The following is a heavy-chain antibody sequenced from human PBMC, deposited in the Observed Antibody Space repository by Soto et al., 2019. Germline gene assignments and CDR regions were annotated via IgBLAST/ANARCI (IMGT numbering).Heavy chain of an antibody. CDR2: IYHSGTT. Sequence: PSETLSLTCAVSGYSISSGYYWGWMRQPPGKGLEWIGIIYHSGTTYSNPSLKGRVTISVDTSKKQFSLKLSSVTAADTAVYYCARVRCSSTSCSMHYYYGMDVWGQGTTVTVSS. CDR3: ARVRCSSTSCSMHYYYGMDV. J-gene: IGHJ6*02. D-gene: IGHD2-2*01. V-gene: IGHV4-38-2*01. CDR1: GYSISSGYY.